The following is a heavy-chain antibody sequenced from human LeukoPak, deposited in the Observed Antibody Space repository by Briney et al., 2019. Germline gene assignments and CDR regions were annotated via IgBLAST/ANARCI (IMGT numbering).Heavy chain of an antibody. V-gene: IGHV3-23*01. D-gene: IGHD3-22*01. CDR1: GFTFSSYG. Sequence: GGSLRLSCAASGFTFSSYGMSWVRQAPGEGLEWVSAISGSGGSTYYADSVKGRFTISRDNSKNTLYLQMNSLRAEDTAVYYCAKDDSSGYQAFDIWGQGAMVTVSS. CDR2: ISGSGGST. CDR3: AKDDSSGYQAFDI. J-gene: IGHJ3*02.